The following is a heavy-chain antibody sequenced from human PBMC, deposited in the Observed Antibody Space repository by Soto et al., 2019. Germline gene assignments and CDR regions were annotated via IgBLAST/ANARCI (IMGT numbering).Heavy chain of an antibody. CDR1: GGSISYYY. J-gene: IGHJ6*03. CDR3: ARVRYTYGTYYYMDV. V-gene: IGHV4-59*01. CDR2: IYDTGST. Sequence: QVQLQESGPGLVKPSETLSLTCTVSGGSISYYYWSWIRQPPGKGLEWIGYIYDTGSTYYNPSLLIRATISVDTAQNQFSLRLRPVTAADTAVYYCARVRYTYGTYYYMDVWGKGTTVTVSS. D-gene: IGHD5-18*01.